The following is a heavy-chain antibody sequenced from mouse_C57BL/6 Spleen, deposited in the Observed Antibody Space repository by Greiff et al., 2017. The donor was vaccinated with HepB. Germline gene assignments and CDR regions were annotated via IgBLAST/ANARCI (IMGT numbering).Heavy chain of an antibody. D-gene: IGHD2-14*01. CDR2: ISSGSSTI. V-gene: IGHV5-17*01. Sequence: EVKLVDSGGGLVKPGGSLKLSCAASGFTFSDYGMHWVRQAPEKGLEWVAYISSGSSTIYYADTVKGRFTISRDNAKNTLFLQMTSLRSEDTAMYYCARGSLWDYRGFDYWGQGTTLTVSS. CDR1: GFTFSDYG. J-gene: IGHJ2*01. CDR3: ARGSLWDYRGFDY.